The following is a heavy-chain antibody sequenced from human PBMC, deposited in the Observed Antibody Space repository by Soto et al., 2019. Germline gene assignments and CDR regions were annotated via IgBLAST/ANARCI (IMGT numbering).Heavy chain of an antibody. J-gene: IGHJ5*02. Sequence: SETLSLTCTVSGGSVSSGSYYWNWFRQPPGEGLEWIGYMHNSGSTNYSPSLRSRVTISLDASKNQFSLRLSSVTAADTAVYFCARDLGAWGQGILVTVSS. CDR3: ARDLGA. D-gene: IGHD1-26*01. CDR1: GGSVSSGSYY. V-gene: IGHV4-61*01. CDR2: MHNSGST.